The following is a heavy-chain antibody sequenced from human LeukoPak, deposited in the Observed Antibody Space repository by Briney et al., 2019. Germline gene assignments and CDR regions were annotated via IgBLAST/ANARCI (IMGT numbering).Heavy chain of an antibody. CDR3: AKVLYDSSGHDAFDI. CDR1: GFTFSSYG. J-gene: IGHJ3*02. Sequence: GGSLRLSCAASGFTFSSYGMSWVRQAPGKGLEWVSAISGSGGSTYYADSVKGRFTISRDNSKNTLYLQMNSLRAEDTAVYYCAKVLYDSSGHDAFDIWGQGTMVTVSS. D-gene: IGHD3-22*01. V-gene: IGHV3-23*01. CDR2: ISGSGGST.